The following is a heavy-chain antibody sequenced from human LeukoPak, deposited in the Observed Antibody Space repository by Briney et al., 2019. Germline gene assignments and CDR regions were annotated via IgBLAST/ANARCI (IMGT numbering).Heavy chain of an antibody. CDR1: GFTFSSYA. CDR3: ARSLLRLGELSCPRY. Sequence: AGGSLRLSCAASGFTFSSYAMSWVRQAPGKGLEWVSAISGSGGSTYYADSVKGRFTISRDNSKNTLYLQMNSLRAEDTAVYYCARSLLRLGELSCPRYWGQGTLVTVSS. V-gene: IGHV3-23*01. D-gene: IGHD3-16*02. CDR2: ISGSGGST. J-gene: IGHJ4*02.